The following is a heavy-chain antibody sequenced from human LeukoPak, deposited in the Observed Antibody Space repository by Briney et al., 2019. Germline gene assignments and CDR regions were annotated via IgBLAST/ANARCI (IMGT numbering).Heavy chain of an antibody. Sequence: PSETLSLTCTVSGGSISSYYWSWIRQPPGKGLEWIGEINHSGSTNYNPSLKSRVTISVDTSKNQFSLKLSSVTAADTAVYYCARIPDSSGYLNWYFDLWGRGTLVTVSS. CDR1: GGSISSYY. CDR3: ARIPDSSGYLNWYFDL. D-gene: IGHD3-22*01. V-gene: IGHV4-34*01. CDR2: INHSGST. J-gene: IGHJ2*01.